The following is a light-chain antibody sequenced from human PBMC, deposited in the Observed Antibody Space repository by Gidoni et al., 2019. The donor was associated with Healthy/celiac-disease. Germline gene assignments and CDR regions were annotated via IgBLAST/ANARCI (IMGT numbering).Light chain of an antibody. V-gene: IGKV3-15*01. CDR2: GAS. CDR1: QSVSSN. J-gene: IGKJ1*01. CDR3: QQYNNWPPWT. Sequence: ATLSCRASQSVSSNLAWYQQKPGQAPRLLIYGASTRATGIPARFSGSGSGTEFTRTISSLQSEDFAVYYCQQYNNWPPWTFGQGTKVEIK.